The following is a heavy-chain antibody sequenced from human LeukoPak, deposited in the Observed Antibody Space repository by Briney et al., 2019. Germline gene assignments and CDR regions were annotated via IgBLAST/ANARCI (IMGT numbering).Heavy chain of an antibody. CDR1: EFTFSRFA. D-gene: IGHD1-26*01. Sequence: GGSLRLSCEASEFTFSRFAMSWIRQPPGTGLEWVSAISGSGGSTYYADSVKGRFTISRDNSKNTLYLQMNSLRAEDTAVYYCAKDRMGAARDYFDYWGQGTLVTVSS. V-gene: IGHV3-23*01. J-gene: IGHJ4*02. CDR2: ISGSGGST. CDR3: AKDRMGAARDYFDY.